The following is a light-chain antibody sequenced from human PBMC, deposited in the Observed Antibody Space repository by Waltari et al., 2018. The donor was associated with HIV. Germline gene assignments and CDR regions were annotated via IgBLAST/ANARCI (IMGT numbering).Light chain of an antibody. Sequence: QSALTQPASVSGSPGQSIVISCTGTDNDIGGHDHVSWYQQHPGEAPKLIIYDVTFRPSGVSDRFFGSKSGSTASLTISGLHIEDEADYYCNSYTTNRTYLFGGGTKLTVL. J-gene: IGLJ2*01. V-gene: IGLV2-14*03. CDR1: DNDIGGHDH. CDR3: NSYTTNRTYL. CDR2: DVT.